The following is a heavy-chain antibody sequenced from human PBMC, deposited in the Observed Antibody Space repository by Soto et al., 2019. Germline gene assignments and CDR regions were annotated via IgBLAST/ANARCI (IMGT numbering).Heavy chain of an antibody. CDR1: GYTFTRSG. D-gene: IGHD5-12*01. CDR2: ISTYNGDT. CDR3: AGEGVAPYYYYGMDV. J-gene: IGHJ6*02. Sequence: ASVKVSCKASGYTFTRSGISWVRQAPGQGLEWMGWISTYNGDTNYAQTFQGRVTMTTDTSTSTVHMEVRSLRSDDTAVYYCAGEGVAPYYYYGMDVWGQGTPVTVS. V-gene: IGHV1-18*01.